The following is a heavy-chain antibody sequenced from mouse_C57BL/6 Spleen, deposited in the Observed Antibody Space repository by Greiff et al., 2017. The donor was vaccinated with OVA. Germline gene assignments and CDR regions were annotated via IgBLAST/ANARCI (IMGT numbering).Heavy chain of an antibody. J-gene: IGHJ3*01. V-gene: IGHV5-2*01. CDR1: EYEFPSHD. CDR2: INSDGGST. Sequence: EVMLVESGGGLVQPGESLKLSCESNEYEFPSHDMSWVRKTPGKRLELVADINSDGGSTYYPDTMERRFIISRDNTKKTLYLQMSSLRSEDTALYYCASVYDGYFAYWGQGTLVTVSA. D-gene: IGHD2-3*01. CDR3: ASVYDGYFAY.